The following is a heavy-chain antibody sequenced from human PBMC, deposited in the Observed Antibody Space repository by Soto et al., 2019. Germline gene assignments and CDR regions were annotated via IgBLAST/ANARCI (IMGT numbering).Heavy chain of an antibody. CDR3: ARLTVGATPYYYYGMDV. Sequence: QVQLQESGPGLVKPSETLSLTCTVSGGSISSYYWSWIRQPPGKGLEWIGYIYYSGSTNYNPSLKSRVTISVDTSKNQFSLKLSSVTAADTAVYYCARLTVGATPYYYYGMDVWGQGTTVTVSS. J-gene: IGHJ6*02. D-gene: IGHD1-26*01. CDR1: GGSISSYY. CDR2: IYYSGST. V-gene: IGHV4-59*08.